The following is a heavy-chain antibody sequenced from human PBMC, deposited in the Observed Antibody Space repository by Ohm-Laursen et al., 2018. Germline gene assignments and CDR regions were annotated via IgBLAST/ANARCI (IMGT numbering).Heavy chain of an antibody. CDR3: AREDGLWPRDGYNYDDAFDI. V-gene: IGHV1-69*06. CDR2: IIPIFGTA. Sequence: SVKVSCKASGGTFSSYAISWVRQAPGQGLEWMGGIIPIFGTANYAQKFQGRVTITADKSTSTAYMELSSLRSEDTAVYYCAREDGLWPRDGYNYDDAFDIWGQGTMVTVSS. J-gene: IGHJ3*02. CDR1: GGTFSSYA. D-gene: IGHD5-24*01.